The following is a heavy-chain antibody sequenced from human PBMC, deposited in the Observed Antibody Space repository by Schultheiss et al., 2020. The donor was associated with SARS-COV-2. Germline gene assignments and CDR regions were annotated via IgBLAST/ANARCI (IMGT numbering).Heavy chain of an antibody. Sequence: SETLSLTCAVSGYSFSGGYHWAWIRQPPGKGLEWIATVYHSGSTYYNPSLKSRVTISVDTSKNQFSLKLSSVTAADTAVYYCASLRGGYYGMDVWGQGTTVTVSS. CDR1: GYSFSGGYH. J-gene: IGHJ6*02. V-gene: IGHV4-38-2*01. CDR2: VYHSGST. D-gene: IGHD3-10*01. CDR3: ASLRGGYYGMDV.